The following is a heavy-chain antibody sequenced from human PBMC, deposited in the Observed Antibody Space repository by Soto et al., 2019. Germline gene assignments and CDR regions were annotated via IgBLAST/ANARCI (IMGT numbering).Heavy chain of an antibody. Sequence: QVQRVQSGAEVKKPGSSVKVSCKASGGTFSSHAISWVRQAPGQGLEWMEGIIPFFKAANYAQKFQGRVTITADDSTSTAYMDLYSLRSEDTAVYYCARDVPLNYYDGTFSYYAMDVWGQGTTVTVSS. CDR2: IIPFFKAA. D-gene: IGHD3-16*01. CDR3: ARDVPLNYYDGTFSYYAMDV. CDR1: GGTFSSHA. J-gene: IGHJ6*02. V-gene: IGHV1-69*01.